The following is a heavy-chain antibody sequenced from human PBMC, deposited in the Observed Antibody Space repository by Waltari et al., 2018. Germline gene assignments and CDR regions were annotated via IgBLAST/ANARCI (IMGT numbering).Heavy chain of an antibody. J-gene: IGHJ4*02. CDR1: GGSISSGGYY. CDR3: ARDRRYYDSSGYYYYFDY. D-gene: IGHD3-22*01. V-gene: IGHV4-31*03. Sequence: QVQLQESGPGLVKPSQTLSLTCTVSGGSISSGGYYWSWIRLHPGKGLEWIGYIYYSGSTYYNPSLKSRVTISVDTSKNQFSLKLSSVTAADTAVYYCARDRRYYDSSGYYYYFDYWGQGTLVTVSS. CDR2: IYYSGST.